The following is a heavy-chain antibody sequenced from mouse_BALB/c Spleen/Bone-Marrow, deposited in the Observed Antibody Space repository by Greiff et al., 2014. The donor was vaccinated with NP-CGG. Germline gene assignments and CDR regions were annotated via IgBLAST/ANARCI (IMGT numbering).Heavy chain of an antibody. D-gene: IGHD1-1*01. CDR2: ISNGGGST. CDR1: GFTFSSYT. J-gene: IGHJ2*01. V-gene: IGHV5-12-2*01. CDR3: ARRGGSRGYYFDY. Sequence: EVKLVESGGGLVQPGGSLKLSCAASGFTFSSYTMSWVRQTPEKRLEWVAYISNGGGSTYYPDTVKGRFTISRDNAKNTLYLQMSSLKSEDTAMYYCARRGGSRGYYFDYWGQGTTLTVSS.